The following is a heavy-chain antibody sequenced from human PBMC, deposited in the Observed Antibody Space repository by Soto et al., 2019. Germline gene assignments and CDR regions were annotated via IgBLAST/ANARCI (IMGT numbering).Heavy chain of an antibody. CDR2: IDPSDSQT. Sequence: PGESLKISCKGSGYSFAGYWITWVRQKPGHGVEWMGRIDPSDSQTYYSPSFRGHVTISVTKSITTAFLQWSSLRASDTAMYYCARQIYDSDTGPNFQYYFDSWGQGTPVTVSS. V-gene: IGHV5-10-1*01. J-gene: IGHJ4*02. D-gene: IGHD3-22*01. CDR3: ARQIYDSDTGPNFQYYFDS. CDR1: GYSFAGYW.